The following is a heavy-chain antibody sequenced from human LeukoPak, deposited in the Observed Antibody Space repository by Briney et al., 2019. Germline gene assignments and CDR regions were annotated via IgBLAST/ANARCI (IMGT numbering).Heavy chain of an antibody. V-gene: IGHV1-69*06. D-gene: IGHD3-9*01. CDR1: GGTFSSYA. J-gene: IGHJ4*02. CDR2: IIPIFGTA. CDR3: AREQYDILTGYYGGTFDY. Sequence: SVKVSCTAPGGTFSSYAISWVRQAPGQELEWMGGIIPIFGTANYAQKFQGRVTITADKSTSTAYMELSSLRSEDTAVYYCAREQYDILTGYYGGTFDYWGQGTLVTVSS.